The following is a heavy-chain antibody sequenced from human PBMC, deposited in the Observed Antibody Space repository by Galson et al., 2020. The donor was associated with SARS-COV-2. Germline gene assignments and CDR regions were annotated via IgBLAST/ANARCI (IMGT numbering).Heavy chain of an antibody. V-gene: IGHV4-59*08. CDR1: GGSLSPYY. D-gene: IGHD3-10*01. CDR2: IYYSGST. J-gene: IGHJ3*02. Sequence: LSLTCTVSGGSLSPYYWSWIRQPPGKGLEWIGYIYYSGSTNYNPSLKSRLTISMDRSKNQFSLKLSSVTAADTAVYYCARFRGGFDIWGQGTMVSVSS. CDR3: ARFRGGFDI.